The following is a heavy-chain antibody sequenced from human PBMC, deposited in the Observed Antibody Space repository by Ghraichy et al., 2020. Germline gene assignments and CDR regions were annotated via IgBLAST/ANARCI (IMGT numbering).Heavy chain of an antibody. CDR3: ARVAPPDNYYYYYGMDV. CDR1: GFTFSSYS. J-gene: IGHJ6*02. CDR2: ISSSSSTI. V-gene: IGHV3-48*02. Sequence: GALRLSCAASGFTFSSYSMNWVRQAPGKGLEWVSYISSSSSTIYYADSVKGRFTISRDNAKNSLYLQMNSLRDEDTAVYYCARVAPPDNYYYYYGMDVWGQGTTVTVSS.